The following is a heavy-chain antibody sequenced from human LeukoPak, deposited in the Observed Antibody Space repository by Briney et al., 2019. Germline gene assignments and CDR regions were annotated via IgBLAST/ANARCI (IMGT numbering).Heavy chain of an antibody. V-gene: IGHV3-30*02. CDR2: IRYDGSNK. CDR3: AKDLGVVVTYYYYGMDV. CDR1: GFTFSSYG. D-gene: IGHD2-21*02. Sequence: GGSLRLSCAASGFTFSSYGMHWVRQAPGKGLEWVAFIRYDGSNKYYADSVKGRFTISRDNSKNTLYLQMNSLRAEDTAVYYCAKDLGVVVTYYYYGMDVWGQGTTVTVSS. J-gene: IGHJ6*02.